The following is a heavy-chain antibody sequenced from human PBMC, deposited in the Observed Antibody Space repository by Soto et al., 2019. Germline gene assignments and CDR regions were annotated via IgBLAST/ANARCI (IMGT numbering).Heavy chain of an antibody. CDR2: INDSGNT. CDR3: VGGRGRLVGFDY. CDR1: TESFSNYY. Sequence: QVQLQQWGAGLLKPSETLSLTCAVNTESFSNYYWSWIRQPPGKGLEWVGEINDSGNTNYSPSLKGRVTISVDTSKSQFSLKLASVTAADTAIYYCVGGRGRLVGFDYWGQGTLVTVSS. D-gene: IGHD2-8*02. J-gene: IGHJ4*02. V-gene: IGHV4-34*01.